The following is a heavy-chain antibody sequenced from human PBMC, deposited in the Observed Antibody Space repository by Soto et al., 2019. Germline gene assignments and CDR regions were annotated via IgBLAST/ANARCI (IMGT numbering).Heavy chain of an antibody. D-gene: IGHD5-12*01. J-gene: IGHJ6*02. CDR3: ARDCSVNQRWLRGYYGMDV. CDR1: GGSISSYY. CDR2: IYYSGST. Sequence: SETLSLTCTVSGGSISSYYWSWIRQPPGKGLEWIGYIYYSGSTNYNPSPKSRVTISVDTSKNQFSLKLSSVTAADTAVYYCARDCSVNQRWLRGYYGMDVWGQGTTVTVSS. V-gene: IGHV4-59*01.